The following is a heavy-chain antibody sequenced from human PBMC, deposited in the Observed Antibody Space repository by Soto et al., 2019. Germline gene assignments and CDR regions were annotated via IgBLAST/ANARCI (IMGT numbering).Heavy chain of an antibody. CDR2: ISSSSSYI. Sequence: EVQLVESGGGLVKPGGSLRLSCAASGFTCSSYSMNWVRQAPGKGLEWVSSISSSSSYIYYADSVKGRFTISSDNAKNSLYLQMNSLRAEDTAVYYCARDSGYCSGGSCYYYYYMDVWGKGTTVTVSS. J-gene: IGHJ6*03. D-gene: IGHD2-15*01. CDR3: ARDSGYCSGGSCYYYYYMDV. CDR1: GFTCSSYS. V-gene: IGHV3-21*01.